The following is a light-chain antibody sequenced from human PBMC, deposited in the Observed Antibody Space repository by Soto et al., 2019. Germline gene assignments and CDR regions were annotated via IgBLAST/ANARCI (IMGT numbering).Light chain of an antibody. CDR2: DDN. CDR3: GSWDSSLSAYV. V-gene: IGLV1-51*01. Sequence: QSVMTQPPSVSAAPGQTVTISCSGSSSNIGGNSVSWYQQLPGTAPKLLIYDDNKRPSGIPDRFSGSKSGTSATLGITGFQTGDEADYYCGSWDSSLSAYVFVTGTKLTVL. J-gene: IGLJ1*01. CDR1: SSNIGGNS.